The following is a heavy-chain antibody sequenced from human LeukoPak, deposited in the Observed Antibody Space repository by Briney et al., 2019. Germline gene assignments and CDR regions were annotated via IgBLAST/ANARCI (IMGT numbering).Heavy chain of an antibody. CDR1: GFTFSSYW. D-gene: IGHD5-18*01. CDR2: IYSGGST. Sequence: HPGGSLRLSCAASGFTFSSYWMSWVGQAPGKGLEWVSVIYSGGSTYYADSVKGRFTISRDNSKNTLYLQMNSLRAEDTAVYYCARDHSNDAFDIWGQGTMVTVSS. CDR3: ARDHSNDAFDI. V-gene: IGHV3-53*01. J-gene: IGHJ3*02.